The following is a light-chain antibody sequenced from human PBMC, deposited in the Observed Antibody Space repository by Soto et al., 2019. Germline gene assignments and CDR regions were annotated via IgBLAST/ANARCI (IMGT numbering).Light chain of an antibody. CDR1: RNISSD. CDR3: QQSYSTLPYT. CDR2: RAS. V-gene: IGKV1-39*01. Sequence: IQMTQSPSSLSASVGDRVTLTCRASRNISSDLNWYQQKPGKAPKLLIYRASTLQNGVPSRFSGSGSATDFPLTITTLQPEDFATYSCQQSYSTLPYTFGQGTKVEIK. J-gene: IGKJ2*01.